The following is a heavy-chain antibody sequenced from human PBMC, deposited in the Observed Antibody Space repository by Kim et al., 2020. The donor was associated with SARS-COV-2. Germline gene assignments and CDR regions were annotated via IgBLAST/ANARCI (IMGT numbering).Heavy chain of an antibody. CDR3: ARGWLRPVDY. J-gene: IGHJ4*02. Sequence: NTGYAQKIQGRVAMTRNTSISTAYMELSSRRSADTAVYYCARGWLRPVDYWGQGTLVTVSS. V-gene: IGHV1-8*01. CDR2: NT. D-gene: IGHD5-12*01.